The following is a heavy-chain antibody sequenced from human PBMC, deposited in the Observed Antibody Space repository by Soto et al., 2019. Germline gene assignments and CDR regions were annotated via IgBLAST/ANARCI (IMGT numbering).Heavy chain of an antibody. CDR3: ARDEGPRRGYDSEYGFDY. V-gene: IGHV3-33*01. D-gene: IGHD5-12*01. CDR1: GFTFSSYG. Sequence: GGSLRLSCAASGFTFSSYGMHWVRQAPGKGLEWVAVIWYDGSNKYYADSVKGRFTISRDNSKNTLYLQMNSLRAEDTAVYYCARDEGPRRGYDSEYGFDYWGQGTLVTVSS. CDR2: IWYDGSNK. J-gene: IGHJ4*02.